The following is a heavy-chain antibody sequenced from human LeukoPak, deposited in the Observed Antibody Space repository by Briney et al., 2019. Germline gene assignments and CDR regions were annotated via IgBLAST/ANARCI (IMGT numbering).Heavy chain of an antibody. J-gene: IGHJ4*02. CDR1: GFTFSSYE. Sequence: GGSLRLSCAASGFTFSSYEMNWVRQAPGKGLEWVSYISSSGSTTYYADSVKGRFTISRDSAKNSLYLQMNSLRAEDTAVYYCARGPPRRDRTSCYHYWGQGTLVTVSS. CDR2: ISSSGSTT. D-gene: IGHD2-2*01. CDR3: ARGPPRRDRTSCYHY. V-gene: IGHV3-48*03.